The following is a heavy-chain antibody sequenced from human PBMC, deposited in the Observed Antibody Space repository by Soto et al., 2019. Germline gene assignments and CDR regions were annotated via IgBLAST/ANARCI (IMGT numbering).Heavy chain of an antibody. Sequence: SGPTLVNPTQTLTLTCTFSGFSLSTNGVAVDWIRQPPGKALEWLALIYWDDDKRYSPSLKTRLTITKDTSKNQVVLTMTNMDPVDTALYYCARDVDADFRTDFDYWGRGTLVTVSS. D-gene: IGHD4-17*01. CDR3: ARDVDADFRTDFDY. CDR2: IYWDDDK. V-gene: IGHV2-5*02. J-gene: IGHJ4*02. CDR1: GFSLSTNGVA.